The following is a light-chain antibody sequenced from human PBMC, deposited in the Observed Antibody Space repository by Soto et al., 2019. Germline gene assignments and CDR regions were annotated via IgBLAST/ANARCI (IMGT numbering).Light chain of an antibody. J-gene: IGLJ7*01. CDR3: ISYARSDTYV. CDR2: EVS. CDR1: SSDVGTYNY. Sequence: QSVLTQPPSASGSPGQSVTISCTGTSSDVGTYNYVSWHQQHPGKAPKLLIYEVSKRPSGVPDRFSGSKSGNTASLTVSGLQAEDEADYYSISYARSDTYVFGTGTQLTVL. V-gene: IGLV2-8*01.